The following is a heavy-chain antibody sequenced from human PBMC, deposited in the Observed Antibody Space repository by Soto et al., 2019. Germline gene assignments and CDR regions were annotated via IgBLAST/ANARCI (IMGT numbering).Heavy chain of an antibody. D-gene: IGHD3-9*01. CDR2: IKEDGSEK. CDR1: GFTFRNYG. V-gene: IGHV3-7*01. Sequence: GGSLRLSCEVSGFTFRNYGMHWVRQAPGKGPEWVANIKEDGSEKSYVDSVKGRFAISRDNAKNSLYLQMNSLRVEDTAVYYCARGGGLIGFDPWGQGTLVTVSS. CDR3: ARGGGLIGFDP. J-gene: IGHJ5*02.